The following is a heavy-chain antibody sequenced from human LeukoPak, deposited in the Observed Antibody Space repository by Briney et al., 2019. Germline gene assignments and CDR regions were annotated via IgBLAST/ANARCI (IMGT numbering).Heavy chain of an antibody. V-gene: IGHV3-21*01. CDR1: GFTFSSYT. CDR2: ISSSSTYI. Sequence: GGSLRLSCAASGFTFSSYTMNWVRQAPGKGLEWVSSISSSSTYIYYADSVKGRFTISRDNAKNSLYLQMNSLRAEDTAVYYCARATTVKDWFDSWGQGTLVTVSS. D-gene: IGHD4-11*01. J-gene: IGHJ5*01. CDR3: ARATTVKDWFDS.